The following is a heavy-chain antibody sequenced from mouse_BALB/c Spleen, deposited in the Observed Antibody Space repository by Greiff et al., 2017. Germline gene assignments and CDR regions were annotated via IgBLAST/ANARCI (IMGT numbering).Heavy chain of an antibody. D-gene: IGHD2-4*01. V-gene: IGHV1-5*01. CDR2: IYPGNSDT. CDR3: TEATMITTWCAY. J-gene: IGHJ3*01. Sequence: VQLQQSGTVLARPGASVKMSCKASGYTFTSYWMHWVKQRPGQGLEWIGAIYPGNSDTSYNQKFKGKAKLTAVTSTSTAYMELSSLTNEDSAVYYCTEATMITTWCAYWGQGTLVTVSA. CDR1: GYTFTSYW.